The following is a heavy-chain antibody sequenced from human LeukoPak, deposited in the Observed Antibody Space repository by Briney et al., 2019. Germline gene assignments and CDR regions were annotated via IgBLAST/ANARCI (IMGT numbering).Heavy chain of an antibody. CDR2: ICSSSSTI. V-gene: IGHV3-48*01. D-gene: IGHD3-3*01. J-gene: IGHJ3*01. CDR3: ARDLSQDFLSGYLDAFDL. Sequence: GGSLRLSCEASGFTFSKYSMNWVRQAPGKGLEWVSYICSSSSTIHYADSVKGRFTFSRDNAKNSLYLQMNSLTAEDTAVYYCARDLSQDFLSGYLDAFDLWGQGTMVTVSS. CDR1: GFTFSKYS.